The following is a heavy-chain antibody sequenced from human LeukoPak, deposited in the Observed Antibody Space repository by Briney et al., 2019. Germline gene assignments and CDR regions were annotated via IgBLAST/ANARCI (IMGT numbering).Heavy chain of an antibody. D-gene: IGHD3-16*02. V-gene: IGHV3-21*01. CDR1: GFTFSSYA. CDR2: ISSSSSYI. CDR3: ARDVGWGFGGVIDSDYYFDY. Sequence: KTGGSLRLSCAASGFTFSSYAMSWVRQAPGKGLEWVSSISSSSSYIYYADSVKGRFTISRDNAKNSLYLQMNSLRAEDTAVYYCARDVGWGFGGVIDSDYYFDYWGQGTLVTVSS. J-gene: IGHJ4*02.